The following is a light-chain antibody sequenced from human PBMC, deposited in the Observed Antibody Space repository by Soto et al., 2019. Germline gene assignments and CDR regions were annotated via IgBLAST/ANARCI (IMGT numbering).Light chain of an antibody. CDR3: QQRSIWPPVT. CDR2: DAS. Sequence: EIVLTQSPATLSLSPGERATLSCRASQSVSSYLAWYQQKPGQAPRLLIYDASNRATGIPARLSGSGSGTDFTLTISSLEPEDFAVYYCQQRSIWPPVTFGQGTRLEIK. CDR1: QSVSSY. V-gene: IGKV3-11*01. J-gene: IGKJ5*01.